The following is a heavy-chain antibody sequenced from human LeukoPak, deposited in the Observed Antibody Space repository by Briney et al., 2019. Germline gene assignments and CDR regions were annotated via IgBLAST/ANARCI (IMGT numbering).Heavy chain of an antibody. CDR3: ASTYYDFWSGYGYWFDP. CDR2: IYYSGST. Sequence: SETLSPTCTVSGGSISSSSYYWGWIRQPPGKGLEWIGSIYYSGSTYYNPSLKSRVTISVDTSKNQFSLKLSSVTAADTAVYYCASTYYDFWSGYGYWFDPWGQGTLVTVSS. J-gene: IGHJ5*02. CDR1: GGSISSSSYY. V-gene: IGHV4-39*07. D-gene: IGHD3-3*01.